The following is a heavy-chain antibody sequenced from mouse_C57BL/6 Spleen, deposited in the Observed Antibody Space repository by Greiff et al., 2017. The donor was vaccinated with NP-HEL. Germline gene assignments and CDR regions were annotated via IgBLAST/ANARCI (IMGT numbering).Heavy chain of an antibody. Sequence: QVQLQQPGAELVRPGSSVKLSCKASGYTFTSYWMHWVKQRPIQGLEWIGNIDPSDSETHYNQKFKDKATLTVDKSSSTAYMQLSSLTSEDSAVYYCARAHYDLYAMDYWGQGTSVTVSS. V-gene: IGHV1-52*01. CDR3: ARAHYDLYAMDY. J-gene: IGHJ4*01. CDR1: GYTFTSYW. D-gene: IGHD2-4*01. CDR2: IDPSDSET.